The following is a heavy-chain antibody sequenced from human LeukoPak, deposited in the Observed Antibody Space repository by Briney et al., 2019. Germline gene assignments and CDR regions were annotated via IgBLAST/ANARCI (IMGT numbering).Heavy chain of an antibody. CDR1: GYTFTSYD. CDR2: MNPDTGNT. Sequence: GASVKVSCKASGYTFTSYDINWVRQATGQGLEWMGWMNPDTGNTDYAQKFQGRVTMTRDTSISTAYMELSRLRSDDTAVYYCARVRGSWPIDYWGQGTLVTVSS. V-gene: IGHV1-8*01. CDR3: ARVRGSWPIDY. D-gene: IGHD6-13*01. J-gene: IGHJ4*02.